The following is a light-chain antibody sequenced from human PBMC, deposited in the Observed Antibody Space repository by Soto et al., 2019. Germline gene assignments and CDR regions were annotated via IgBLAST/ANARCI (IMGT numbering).Light chain of an antibody. CDR1: QSINSW. CDR2: VAS. V-gene: IGKV1-5*01. J-gene: IGKJ1*01. Sequence: QSPSTLSASVGDRVTITCRASQSINSWLAWYQQKPGKAPKLLIYVASSLESGVPSRFSGSGSGTEFTLTISSLQPDDFATYYCQQYGSSGTFGQGTKVDIK. CDR3: QQYGSSGT.